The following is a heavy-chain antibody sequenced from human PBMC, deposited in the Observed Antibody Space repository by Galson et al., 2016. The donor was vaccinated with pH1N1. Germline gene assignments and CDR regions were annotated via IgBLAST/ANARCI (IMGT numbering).Heavy chain of an antibody. CDR2: ISAGGSST. CDR1: GFTFSSYA. V-gene: IGHV3-23*01. Sequence: SLRLSCAASGFTFSSYAMSWVRQSPGKGLQWLSAISAGGSSTYYADSVKGRFTISRDNSKNTLYLQMNSLRADDTAVYFCARDRAPESFDWLSYFDSWGQGTLVTVSS. J-gene: IGHJ4*01. D-gene: IGHD3-9*01. CDR3: ARDRAPESFDWLSYFDS.